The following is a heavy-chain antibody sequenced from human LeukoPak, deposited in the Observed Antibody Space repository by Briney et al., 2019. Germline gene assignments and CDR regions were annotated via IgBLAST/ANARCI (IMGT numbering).Heavy chain of an antibody. J-gene: IGHJ1*01. CDR1: GFTFSNYW. CDR3: AGAPSEIGGYYPEYFRH. CDR2: IKSDGRK. Sequence: AGGSLRLSCAAAGFTFSNYWMHWVRQAPGKGLVWVSRIKSDGRKNYADSVKGRFTISRDNAKNTVSLQMNSLRAEDTGVYYCAGAPSEIGGYYPEYFRHWGQGTLVTASS. D-gene: IGHD3-22*01. V-gene: IGHV3-74*01.